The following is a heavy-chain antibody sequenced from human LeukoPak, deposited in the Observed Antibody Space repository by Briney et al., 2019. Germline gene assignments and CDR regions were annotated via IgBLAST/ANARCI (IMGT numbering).Heavy chain of an antibody. Sequence: GGSLRLSCAASGFTFSSYAMSWVRQAPGKGLEWVSAISGSGGSTYYADSVKGRFTISRDNSKNTLYLQMNSLRAEDTAVYYCAKGLLLTIHPNYFDYWGQGTLVTVSS. D-gene: IGHD3-10*01. V-gene: IGHV3-23*01. CDR3: AKGLLLTIHPNYFDY. CDR1: GFTFSSYA. J-gene: IGHJ4*02. CDR2: ISGSGGST.